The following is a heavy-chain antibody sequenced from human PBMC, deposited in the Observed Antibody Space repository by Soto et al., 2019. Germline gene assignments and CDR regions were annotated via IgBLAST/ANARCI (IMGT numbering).Heavy chain of an antibody. CDR3: AKASRILRFLEWLQFDY. D-gene: IGHD3-3*01. V-gene: IGHV3-23*01. J-gene: IGHJ4*02. CDR1: GFTFSSYA. Sequence: GGSLRLSCAASGFTFSSYAMSWVRQAPGKGLEWVSAISGSGGSTYYADSVKGRFTISRDNSKNTLYLQMNSLRAEDTAVYYCAKASRILRFLEWLQFDYWGQGTLVTVSS. CDR2: ISGSGGST.